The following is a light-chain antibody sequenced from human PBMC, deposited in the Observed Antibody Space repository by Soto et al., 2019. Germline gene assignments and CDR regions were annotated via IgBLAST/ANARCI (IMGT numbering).Light chain of an antibody. Sequence: DIQMTQFPSSLSASVGDRVTITCRASQRISTYLNWYQQKPGKAPKLLIYAASSLESGVPSTFSGSGSGTDFTLTISSLQPEDFATYYCQQSYSTLYTFGQGTKLEIK. V-gene: IGKV1-39*01. CDR1: QRISTY. CDR2: AAS. J-gene: IGKJ2*01. CDR3: QQSYSTLYT.